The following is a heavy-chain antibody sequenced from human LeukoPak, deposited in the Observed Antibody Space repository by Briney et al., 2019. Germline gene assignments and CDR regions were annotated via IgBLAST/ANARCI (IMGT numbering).Heavy chain of an antibody. V-gene: IGHV1-8*01. CDR1: GYTFTSYD. D-gene: IGHD5-12*01. CDR2: MNPNSGNT. Sequence: ASVNVSCTASGYTFTSYDINWVRQAAGQGGEGMGWMNPNSGNTVYAQKFQGRLTMTRNTSINTAYMELSSLRSDDTAVYYCAKAGILATMNADWFDPWGQGTLVTVSS. CDR3: AKAGILATMNADWFDP. J-gene: IGHJ5*02.